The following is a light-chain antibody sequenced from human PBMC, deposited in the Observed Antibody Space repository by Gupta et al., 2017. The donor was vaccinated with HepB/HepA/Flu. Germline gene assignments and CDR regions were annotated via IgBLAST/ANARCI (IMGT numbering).Light chain of an antibody. Sequence: SYEMMHTLTGVVAMEQMVGFTCGGKNIGSKNVHWYQQRPGQPPVLVIFRDTNRPSGTPERFSGSNSGNTATRTINRAHTGDEADYYCQVWDDNTGVFGGGTRLTVL. J-gene: IGLJ3*02. V-gene: IGLV3-9*01. CDR3: QVWDDNTGV. CDR2: RDT. CDR1: NIGSKN.